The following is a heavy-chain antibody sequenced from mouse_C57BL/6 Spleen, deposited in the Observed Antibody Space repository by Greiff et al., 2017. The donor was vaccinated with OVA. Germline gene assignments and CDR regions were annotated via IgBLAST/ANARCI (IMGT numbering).Heavy chain of an antibody. V-gene: IGHV5-17*01. D-gene: IGHD2-2*01. CDR1: GFTFSDYG. Sequence: EVNVVESGGGLVKPGGSLKLSCAASGFTFSDYGMHWVRQAPEKGLEWVAYISSGSSTIYYADTVKGRCTISRDNAKNTLFLQMTSLRSEDTAMYYCARRYGYGPFDYWGQGTTLTVSS. J-gene: IGHJ2*01. CDR3: ARRYGYGPFDY. CDR2: ISSGSSTI.